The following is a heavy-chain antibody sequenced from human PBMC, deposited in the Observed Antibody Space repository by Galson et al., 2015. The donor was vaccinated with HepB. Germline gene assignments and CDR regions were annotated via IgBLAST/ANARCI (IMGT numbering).Heavy chain of an antibody. V-gene: IGHV1-18*01. J-gene: IGHJ6*02. CDR3: ARRSVPPTYYYDSSGYYYDYYYGMDV. D-gene: IGHD3-22*01. CDR1: GYTFTSYG. CDR2: ISAYNGNT. Sequence: SVKVSCKASGYTFTSYGISWARQAPGQGLEWMGWISAYNGNTNYAQKLQGRVTMTTDTSTSTAYMELRSLRSDDTAVCYCARRSVPPTYYYDSSGYYYDYYYGMDVWGQGTMVTVSS.